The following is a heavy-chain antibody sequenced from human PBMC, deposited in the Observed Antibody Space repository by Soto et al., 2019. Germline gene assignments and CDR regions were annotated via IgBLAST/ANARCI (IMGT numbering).Heavy chain of an antibody. CDR1: NGSLSSNY. Sequence: SETLSLTCTVSNGSLSSNYWSWIRQSPGKGLEWIGNIYYSGSTNYNPSLKSRVTMSVDTSKNQFTLKLSSVTAADTGVYFCARYFMVPVEFFDYWGQGTMVTVS. CDR2: IYYSGST. V-gene: IGHV4-59*01. D-gene: IGHD3-10*01. CDR3: ARYFMVPVEFFDY. J-gene: IGHJ4*02.